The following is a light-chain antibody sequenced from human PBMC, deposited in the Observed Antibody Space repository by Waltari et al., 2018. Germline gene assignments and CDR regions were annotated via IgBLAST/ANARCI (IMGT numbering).Light chain of an antibody. Sequence: QSALTQPASVSGSPGQSLTISCTGTSSDIESYKLVSWYQQHPGEAPKVIIYEDTKRPSGVSNRFSASKSGNTASLTISGLQAEDEADYHCCSYVDSRTFVFGGGTRLTVL. V-gene: IGLV2-23*02. CDR2: EDT. CDR3: CSYVDSRTFV. CDR1: SSDIESYKL. J-gene: IGLJ2*01.